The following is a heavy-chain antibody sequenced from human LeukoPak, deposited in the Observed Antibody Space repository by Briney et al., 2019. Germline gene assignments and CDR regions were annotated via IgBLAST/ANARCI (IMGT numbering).Heavy chain of an antibody. V-gene: IGHV3-23*01. J-gene: IGHJ4*02. CDR1: GFTFSSYA. Sequence: GGSLRLSCAASGFTFSSYAMSWVRQAPGKGLEWVSAISGSGGSTYYADSVKGRFTISRDNSKNTLYLQMNSLRAEDTAVYYCATHGKITMIVAATLSDYWGQGTLVTVSS. D-gene: IGHD3-22*01. CDR3: ATHGKITMIVAATLSDY. CDR2: ISGSGGST.